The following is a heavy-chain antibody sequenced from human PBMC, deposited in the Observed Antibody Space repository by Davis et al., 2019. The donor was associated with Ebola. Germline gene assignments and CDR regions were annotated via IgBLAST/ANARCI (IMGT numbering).Heavy chain of an antibody. J-gene: IGHJ5*02. D-gene: IGHD2-21*02. Sequence: MPSETLSLTCTIYGGSFSGYYWSWIRQPPGKGLEWLGEVRHSGYSNYNPSLKSRVTMSVDMSKNQFSLTLTSVSAADTAVYYCARTTLTSISDAGLGYNFFAPWGQGTLVTVSS. CDR3: ARTTLTSISDAGLGYNFFAP. V-gene: IGHV4-34*01. CDR2: VRHSGYS. CDR1: GGSFSGYY.